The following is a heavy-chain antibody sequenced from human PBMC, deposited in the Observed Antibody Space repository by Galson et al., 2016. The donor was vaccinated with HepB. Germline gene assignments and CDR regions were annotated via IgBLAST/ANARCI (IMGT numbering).Heavy chain of an antibody. CDR3: ATDPHF. CDR1: GGSISGSPYY. CDR2: IYYSGST. V-gene: IGHV4-39*07. J-gene: IGHJ4*02. Sequence: LSLTCTVSGGSISGSPYYWGWIRQPPGKGLEWIGGIYYSGSTYYNPSLKSRVTISLDMSKNQFSLNLNSVTAADTAMYYCATDPHFWGQGTLVTVSS.